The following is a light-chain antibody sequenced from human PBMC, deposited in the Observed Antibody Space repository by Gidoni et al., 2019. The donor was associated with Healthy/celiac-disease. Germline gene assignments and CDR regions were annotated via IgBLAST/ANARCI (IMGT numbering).Light chain of an antibody. CDR2: AAS. V-gene: IGKV1-6*01. CDR3: LQDYNYPRT. CDR1: QDIRND. Sequence: AIQMTQSPSSLSASVGDRVTITCRASQDIRNDLGWYQQKPGKAPRLLIYAASSLQSGVPPRFSGGGSGTDCALTIGSLQPEDFATYYCLQDYNYPRTFGQGTKVEIK. J-gene: IGKJ1*01.